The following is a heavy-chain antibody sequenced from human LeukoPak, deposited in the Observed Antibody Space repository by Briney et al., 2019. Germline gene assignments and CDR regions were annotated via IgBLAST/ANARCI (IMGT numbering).Heavy chain of an antibody. CDR3: ARLTAVVTFDY. J-gene: IGHJ4*02. CDR1: GYSFTSNW. CDR2: IYPSDSDT. V-gene: IGHV5-51*01. Sequence: GESLKISCKGSGYSFTSNWIGWVRQMLGKGLEWMGVIYPSDSDTRYSPSFQGQVTISADKSISTAYLQWRSLKVSDSAMYYCARLTAVVTFDYWGQGTLVTVSS. D-gene: IGHD4-23*01.